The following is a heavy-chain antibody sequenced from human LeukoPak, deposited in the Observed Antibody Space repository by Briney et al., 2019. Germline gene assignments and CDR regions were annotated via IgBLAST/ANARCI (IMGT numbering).Heavy chain of an antibody. Sequence: GASVKVSCKASGYSFTSHYMHWVRQAPGQGLEWMGWTNPNSGGTNYAQQFQGRVTMTRDTSISTAYMELSRLRSDDTAVYYCARGVVAATFYYYMDVWGKGTTVTVSS. J-gene: IGHJ6*03. CDR3: ARGVVAATFYYYMDV. CDR2: TNPNSGGT. D-gene: IGHD2-15*01. CDR1: GYSFTSHY. V-gene: IGHV1-2*02.